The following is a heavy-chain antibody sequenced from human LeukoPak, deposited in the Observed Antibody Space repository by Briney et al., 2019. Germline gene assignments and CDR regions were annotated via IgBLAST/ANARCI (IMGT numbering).Heavy chain of an antibody. CDR2: ISGSGGRT. V-gene: IGHV3-23*01. CDR3: AKATRAYDYNYFDY. J-gene: IGHJ4*02. CDR1: GFTFSSYA. Sequence: GGSLRLSCAASGFTFSSYAMSWVRRAPGKGLEWVSGISGSGGRTYYADSVKGRFTISRDNSKNTLYLQMNSLRAEDTAVYYCAKATRAYDYNYFDYWGQGTLVTVSS. D-gene: IGHD5-12*01.